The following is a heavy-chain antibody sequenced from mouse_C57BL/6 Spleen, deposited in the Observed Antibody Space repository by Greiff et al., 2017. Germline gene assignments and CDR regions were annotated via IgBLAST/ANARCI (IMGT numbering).Heavy chain of an antibody. CDR1: GFTFSSYA. CDR2: LSSGGDYI. J-gene: IGHJ1*03. D-gene: IGHD1-1*01. CDR3: TRDYYYGSSFYWYCDV. V-gene: IGHV5-9-1*02. Sequence: EVKLVESGAGLVKPGGSLKLSCAASGFTFSSYAMSWVRQTPEKRLEWVAYLSSGGDYIYYAAPLKGRFTISRDNARNTLYLQMSSLKSEDTAMYYRTRDYYYGSSFYWYCDVWGTGTTVTVSS.